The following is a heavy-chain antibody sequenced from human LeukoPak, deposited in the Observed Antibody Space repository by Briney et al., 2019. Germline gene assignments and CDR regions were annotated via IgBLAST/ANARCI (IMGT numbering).Heavy chain of an antibody. CDR1: GFTFSSYG. J-gene: IGHJ6*02. Sequence: GRSLGLSCAASGFTFSSYGMHWVRQAPGKGLEWVAVIWYDGSNKYYADSVKGRFTISRDNSKNTLYLQMNSLRAEDTAVYYCARDSGGPPRWYQLLTPYYYGMDVWGQGTTVTVSS. CDR3: ARDSGGPPRWYQLLTPYYYGMDV. D-gene: IGHD2-2*01. V-gene: IGHV3-33*01. CDR2: IWYDGSNK.